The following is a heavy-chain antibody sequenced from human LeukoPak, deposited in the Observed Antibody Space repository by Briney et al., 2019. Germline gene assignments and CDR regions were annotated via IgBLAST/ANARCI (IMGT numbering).Heavy chain of an antibody. CDR2: ISYDGDDK. Sequence: QSGGSLRLSCAASGFTFSTYAIHWVRQAPGKGLEWVAVISYDGDDKYYADSVKGRFTISRDNSKNTLYLQVNSLRAEDTAVYYCARPQGGRQLWLHFDYWGRGTLVTVSS. J-gene: IGHJ4*02. D-gene: IGHD5-18*01. V-gene: IGHV3-30-3*01. CDR3: ARPQGGRQLWLHFDY. CDR1: GFTFSTYA.